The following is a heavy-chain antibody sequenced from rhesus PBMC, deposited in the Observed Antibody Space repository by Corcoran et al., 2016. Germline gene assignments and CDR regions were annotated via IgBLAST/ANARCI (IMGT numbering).Heavy chain of an antibody. Sequence: QVPRVHSGAAVTKPGAPVKVSCKVSGFTFGRYAIGGARQARGQGLEWRGVCLPGGGITNYADKFQSRGATAADTATSTAYMELSSRGSEDTAVEYCARQYSNYVGHFDYWGQGVLVTVSS. J-gene: IGHJ4*01. D-gene: IGHD4-23*01. CDR3: ARQYSNYVGHFDY. CDR1: GFTFGRYA. CDR2: CLPGGGIT. V-gene: IGHV1-198*02.